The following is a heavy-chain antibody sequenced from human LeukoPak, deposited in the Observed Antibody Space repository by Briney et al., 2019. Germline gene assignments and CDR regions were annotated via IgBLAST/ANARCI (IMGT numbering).Heavy chain of an antibody. D-gene: IGHD3-10*01. CDR1: GYTFIGYY. Sequence: ASVKVSCKASGYTFIGYYMHWVRQAPGQGLEWMGWINPNSGGTNYAQKFQGRVTMTRDTSISTAYMELSRLRSDDTAVYYCASSLEGSGSYSSATYAFDIWGQGTMVTVSS. CDR3: ASSLEGSGSYSSATYAFDI. V-gene: IGHV1-2*02. J-gene: IGHJ3*02. CDR2: INPNSGGT.